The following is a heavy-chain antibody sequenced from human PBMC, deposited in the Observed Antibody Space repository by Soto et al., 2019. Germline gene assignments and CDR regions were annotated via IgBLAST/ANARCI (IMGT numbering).Heavy chain of an antibody. CDR3: ARSWVLLWFGDSTRLGWFDP. Sequence: GGSLRLSCAASGFTFSSYSMNWVRQAPGKGLEWVSSISSSSSYIYYADSVKGRFTISRDNAKNSLYLQMNSLRAEDTAVYYCARSWVLLWFGDSTRLGWFDPWGQGTLVTVSS. CDR2: ISSSSSYI. CDR1: GFTFSSYS. V-gene: IGHV3-21*01. J-gene: IGHJ5*02. D-gene: IGHD3-10*01.